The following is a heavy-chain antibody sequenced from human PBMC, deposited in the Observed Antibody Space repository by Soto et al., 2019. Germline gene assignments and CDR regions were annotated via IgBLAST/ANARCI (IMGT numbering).Heavy chain of an antibody. CDR3: ARGDATKIVVTTYYAMDV. CDR1: GGSVSNYG. D-gene: IGHD3-22*01. V-gene: IGHV1-69*13. J-gene: IGHJ6*02. CDR2: IIPVFGTP. Sequence: SVKVSCNACGGSVSNYGISWVRQAPGQGLEWMGAIIPVFGTPNYAQKFQDRVTITADESTTTVYMEVRSLTSEDTAVYYCARGDATKIVVTTYYAMDVWGQGTTVTVSS.